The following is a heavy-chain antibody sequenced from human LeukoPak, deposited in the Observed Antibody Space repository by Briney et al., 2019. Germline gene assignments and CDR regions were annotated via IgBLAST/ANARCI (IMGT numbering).Heavy chain of an antibody. CDR1: GYTFTSYD. V-gene: IGHV1-8*01. CDR2: MNPNSGNT. J-gene: IGHJ4*02. D-gene: IGHD3-22*01. CDR3: ARGLYYYDSSGYYYSYFDY. Sequence: ASVKVSCKASGYTFTSYDINWVRQATGQGLEWMGWMNPNSGNTGYAQKFQGRVTMTRNTSISTAYMELGSLRSEDTAVYYCARGLYYYDSSGYYYSYFDYWGQGTLVTVSS.